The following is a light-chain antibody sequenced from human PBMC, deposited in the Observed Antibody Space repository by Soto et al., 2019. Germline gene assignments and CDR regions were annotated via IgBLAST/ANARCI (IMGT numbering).Light chain of an antibody. CDR3: QQYNSYPLT. J-gene: IGKJ4*01. V-gene: IGKV1-5*03. Sequence: IQLTQSPATLSSSVGDRVTITCRASQTISNMLAWYQQKPGKAPKFLIYKASSLESGVPSRFSGSGSGTEFTLTISGLQPDDFAIYYCQQYNSYPLTFGGGTKVDIK. CDR1: QTISNM. CDR2: KAS.